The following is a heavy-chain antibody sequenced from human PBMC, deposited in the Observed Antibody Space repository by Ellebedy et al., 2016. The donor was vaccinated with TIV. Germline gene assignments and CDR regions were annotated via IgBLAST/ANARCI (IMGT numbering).Heavy chain of an antibody. CDR2: IKSKTDGGAA. D-gene: IGHD5-18*01. CDR1: GFTFSNAW. CDR3: TTVYRYNYDSV. Sequence: GGSLRLSCAASGFTFSNAWMNWVRQAPGKGLEWVGHIKSKTDGGAADYAAPVKGRFTISRDDSKNTLYQQMNSLKTEDTAVYFCTTVYRYNYDSVWGQGTLVTVSS. V-gene: IGHV3-15*01. J-gene: IGHJ4*02.